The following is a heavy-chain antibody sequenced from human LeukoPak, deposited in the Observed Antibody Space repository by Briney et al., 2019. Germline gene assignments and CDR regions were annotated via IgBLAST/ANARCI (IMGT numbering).Heavy chain of an antibody. CDR2: ISYDGSNK. Sequence: GGSLRLSCAAPGFTFSSYGMHWVRQAPGKGLEWVAVISYDGSNKYYADSVKGRFTISRDNSKNTLYLQMNSLRAEDTAVYYCAKSPYPLHYGDYVDYWGQGTLVTVSS. J-gene: IGHJ4*02. D-gene: IGHD4-17*01. CDR1: GFTFSSYG. CDR3: AKSPYPLHYGDYVDY. V-gene: IGHV3-30*18.